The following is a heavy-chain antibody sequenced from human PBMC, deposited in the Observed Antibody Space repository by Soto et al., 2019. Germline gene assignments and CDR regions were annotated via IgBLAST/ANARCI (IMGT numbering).Heavy chain of an antibody. CDR3: ARERAVAGDYYYYGMDV. D-gene: IGHD6-19*01. CDR1: GFTVSSNY. J-gene: IGHJ6*02. Sequence: VQLVETGGGLIQPGGSLRLSCAASGFTVSSNYMSWVRQAPGKGLEWVSVIYSGGSTYYADSVKGRFTISRDNSKNTLYLQMNSLRAEDTAVYYCARERAVAGDYYYYGMDVWGQGTTVTVSS. CDR2: IYSGGST. V-gene: IGHV3-53*02.